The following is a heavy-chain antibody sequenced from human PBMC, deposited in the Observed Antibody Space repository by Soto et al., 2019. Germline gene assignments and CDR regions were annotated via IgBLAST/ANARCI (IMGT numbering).Heavy chain of an antibody. D-gene: IGHD1-1*01. CDR1: GFTFSSYA. J-gene: IGHJ4*02. CDR2: ISGSGGST. V-gene: IGHV3-23*01. CDR3: AKSGGTTEDGVDY. Sequence: PVGSLRLSFGASGFTFSSYAMSWVRQAPGKGLEWVSAISGSGGSTYYADSVKGRFTISRDNSKNTLYVQMNSLRAEDTAVYYCAKSGGTTEDGVDYWGQGTLVTVSS.